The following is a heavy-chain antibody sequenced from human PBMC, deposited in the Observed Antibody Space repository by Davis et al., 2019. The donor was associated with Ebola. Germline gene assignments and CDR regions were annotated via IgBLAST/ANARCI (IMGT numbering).Heavy chain of an antibody. J-gene: IGHJ3*02. CDR2: INHSGST. D-gene: IGHD5-12*01. Sequence: GSLRLSCAVYGGSFSGYYWSWIRQPPGKGLEWIGEINHSGSTNYNPSLKSRVTISVDTSKNQFSLKLSSVTAADTAVYYCARDSGYDPGAFDIWGQGTMVTVSS. CDR3: ARDSGYDPGAFDI. CDR1: GGSFSGYY. V-gene: IGHV4-34*01.